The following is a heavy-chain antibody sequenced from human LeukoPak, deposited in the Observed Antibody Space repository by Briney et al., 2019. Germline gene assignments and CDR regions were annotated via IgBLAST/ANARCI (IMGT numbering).Heavy chain of an antibody. Sequence: GRSLRLSCAASGFTFSSHGMHWVRQAPGKGLEWVANIKQDGSKKSYVDSVKGRFTISRDNAKNSLYLQMNSLRAEDTAIYYCTRVGYIDEGIDYWGQGTLVTVSS. CDR2: IKQDGSKK. V-gene: IGHV3-7*04. CDR3: TRVGYIDEGIDY. CDR1: GFTFSSHG. J-gene: IGHJ4*02. D-gene: IGHD5-24*01.